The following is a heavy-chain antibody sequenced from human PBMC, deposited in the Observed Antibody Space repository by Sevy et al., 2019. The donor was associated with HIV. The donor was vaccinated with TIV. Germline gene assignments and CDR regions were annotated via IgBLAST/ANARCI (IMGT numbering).Heavy chain of an antibody. J-gene: IGHJ6*02. Sequence: ASVKVSCKASGYTFTSYDINWVRQATGQGLEWMGWMNPNSGNTGYAQKFQGRVTMTRNTSISTAYMELGSLRSEDTAVYYCARRRIAAAGTSYYYYGMDVWGQGTTVTVSS. V-gene: IGHV1-8*01. CDR2: MNPNSGNT. D-gene: IGHD6-13*01. CDR3: ARRRIAAAGTSYYYYGMDV. CDR1: GYTFTSYD.